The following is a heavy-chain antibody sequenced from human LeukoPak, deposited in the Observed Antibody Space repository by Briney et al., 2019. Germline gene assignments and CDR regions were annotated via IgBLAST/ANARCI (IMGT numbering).Heavy chain of an antibody. D-gene: IGHD5-18*01. CDR1: GFTFSSYG. Sequence: GGSLRLSCAASGFTFSSYGMHWVRQAPGKGLEWVAVVWYDGSNKYYADSVKGRFTISRDNSKNTLYLQMNSLRAEDTAVYYCARGGYSYGYSDWFDPWGQGTLVTLSS. V-gene: IGHV3-33*01. J-gene: IGHJ5*02. CDR2: VWYDGSNK. CDR3: ARGGYSYGYSDWFDP.